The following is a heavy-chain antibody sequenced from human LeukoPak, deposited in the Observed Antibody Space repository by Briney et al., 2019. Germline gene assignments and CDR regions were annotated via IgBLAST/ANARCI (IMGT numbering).Heavy chain of an antibody. J-gene: IGHJ3*02. D-gene: IGHD2-21*01. CDR3: ARDTDSWAFDI. Sequence: PSETLSLTCAVYGGSFSGYYWSWIRQPPGKGLEWIGEINHSGSTNYNPSLKSRVTISVDTSKNQFSLKLSSVTAADTAVYYCARDTDSWAFDIWGQGTMVTVSS. CDR2: INHSGST. V-gene: IGHV4-34*01. CDR1: GGSFSGYY.